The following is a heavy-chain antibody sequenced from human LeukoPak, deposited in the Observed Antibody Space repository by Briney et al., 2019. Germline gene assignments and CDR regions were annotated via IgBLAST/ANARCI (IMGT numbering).Heavy chain of an antibody. D-gene: IGHD6-6*01. CDR1: GGSISSGGYY. Sequence: PSETLSLTCTVSGGSISSGGYYWSWIRQHPGKGLEWIGYIYYSGSTNYNPSLKSRVTISVDTSKNQFSLKLSSVTAADTAVYYCARARIEYKEFDYWGQGTLVTVSS. J-gene: IGHJ4*02. V-gene: IGHV4-61*08. CDR2: IYYSGST. CDR3: ARARIEYKEFDY.